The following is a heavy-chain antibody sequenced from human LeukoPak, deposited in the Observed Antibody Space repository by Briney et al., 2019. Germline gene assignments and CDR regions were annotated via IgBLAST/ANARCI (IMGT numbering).Heavy chain of an antibody. V-gene: IGHV4-31*03. Sequence: SQALSLTCTVSGGSISSGDYYWNWIRQHPGKGLEWIGYIYYSGSTHYNPSLKSRVTISVDTSKNQFSLKLSSVTAADTAVYYCARAPDVSGNYLNWFDPWGQGALVTVSS. D-gene: IGHD3-10*01. CDR1: GGSISSGDYY. CDR2: IYYSGST. CDR3: ARAPDVSGNYLNWFDP. J-gene: IGHJ5*02.